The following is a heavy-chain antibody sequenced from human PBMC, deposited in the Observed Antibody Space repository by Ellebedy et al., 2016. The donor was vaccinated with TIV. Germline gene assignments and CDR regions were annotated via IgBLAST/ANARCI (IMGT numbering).Heavy chain of an antibody. J-gene: IGHJ4*02. V-gene: IGHV3-30*02. CDR1: GFPFINYG. Sequence: GESLKISCAASGFPFINYGMHWVRQAPGQGLEWVASIRYDGSNKYYMNSVKGRFTISRDDSKRTLHLQLTNVRREDTDVYYCTKDSDCDPAITAVAGAFDLWGQGTLVTVSS. CDR2: IRYDGSNK. D-gene: IGHD6-19*01. CDR3: TKDSDCDPAITAVAGAFDL.